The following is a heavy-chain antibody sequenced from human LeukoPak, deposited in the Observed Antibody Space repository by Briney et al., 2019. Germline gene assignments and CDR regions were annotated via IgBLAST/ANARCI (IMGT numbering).Heavy chain of an antibody. CDR3: ARAHPGDYSDFQFDY. J-gene: IGHJ4*02. Sequence: GGSLRLSCAASGFTFSSFSMNWVRQAPGKGLEWVSYISSTSSTIYYADSVKGRFTISRDNAKNSLYLQMNSLRAEDTAVYYCARAHPGDYSDFQFDYWGQGTLVTVSS. CDR1: GFTFSSFS. D-gene: IGHD4-11*01. V-gene: IGHV3-48*01. CDR2: ISSTSSTI.